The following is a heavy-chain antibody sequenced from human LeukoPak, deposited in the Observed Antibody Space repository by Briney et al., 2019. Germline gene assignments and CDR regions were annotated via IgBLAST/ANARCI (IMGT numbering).Heavy chain of an antibody. CDR3: AREARESYDSSGSIDY. V-gene: IGHV4-59*12. CDR2: IYYSGNT. Sequence: SETLSLTCTVSGGSISSYYWSWIRQPPGKGLEWIGYIYYSGNTNYNPSLKSRVTVSIDTSKNQFSLKLSSVTAADTAVYYCAREARESYDSSGSIDYWGQGTLVTVSS. D-gene: IGHD3-22*01. CDR1: GGSISSYY. J-gene: IGHJ4*02.